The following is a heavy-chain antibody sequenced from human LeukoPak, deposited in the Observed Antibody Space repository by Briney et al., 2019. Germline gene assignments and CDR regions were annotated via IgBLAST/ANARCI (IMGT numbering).Heavy chain of an antibody. D-gene: IGHD3-22*01. CDR3: AGAYYYDSSGYHNDY. J-gene: IGHJ4*02. V-gene: IGHV1-69*02. Sequence: ASVKVSCKASGGTFSIYTVTWGRQAPGQGLEWMGRLIPILGLANYAQKFQGRVTIIADKSTTTAYMELSSLRSEDTAVYYCAGAYYYDSSGYHNDYWGQGTLVTVSS. CDR2: LIPILGLA. CDR1: GGTFSIYT.